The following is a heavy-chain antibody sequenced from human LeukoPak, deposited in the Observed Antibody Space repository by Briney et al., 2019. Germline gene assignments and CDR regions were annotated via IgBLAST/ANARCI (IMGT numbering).Heavy chain of an antibody. D-gene: IGHD6-13*01. Sequence: SETLSLTCTVSGGSFSSYYWNWIRQPAGKGLEWIGRIYTSGSTNYNPSLKSRVTMSVDTSKNQFSLKLNSVTAADTAVYYCARAGDSTSQLDYWGQGTLVTVSS. J-gene: IGHJ4*02. V-gene: IGHV4-4*07. CDR2: IYTSGST. CDR3: ARAGDSTSQLDY. CDR1: GGSFSSYY.